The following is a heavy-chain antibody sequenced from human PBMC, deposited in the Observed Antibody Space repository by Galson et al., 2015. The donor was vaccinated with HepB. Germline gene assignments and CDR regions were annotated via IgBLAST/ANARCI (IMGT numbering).Heavy chain of an antibody. V-gene: IGHV3-30*03. D-gene: IGHD3-10*01. Sequence: SLRLSCAASGFTFSSYWMHWVRQAPGKGLEWVAVISYDGSNKYYADSVKGRFTISRDNSKNTLYLQMNSLRAEDTAVYYCARDRVSSALWFGDLDIWGQGTMVTVSS. J-gene: IGHJ3*02. CDR2: ISYDGSNK. CDR3: ARDRVSSALWFGDLDI. CDR1: GFTFSSYW.